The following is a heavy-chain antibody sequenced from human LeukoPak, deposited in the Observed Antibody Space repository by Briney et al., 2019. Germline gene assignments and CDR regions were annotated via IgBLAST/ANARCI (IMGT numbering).Heavy chain of an antibody. D-gene: IGHD4-17*01. V-gene: IGHV4-59*01. Sequence: SETLSLTCTVSGGSISSSYWNWIRQPPGKGQEWIGYIYYSGTTNYNPSLKSRVTISVDTSKNQFSLKLSSLTAADTAVYYCARSTVTTPNYYYYYMDVWGKGTTVTVSS. CDR2: IYYSGTT. CDR3: ARSTVTTPNYYYYYMDV. CDR1: GGSISSSY. J-gene: IGHJ6*03.